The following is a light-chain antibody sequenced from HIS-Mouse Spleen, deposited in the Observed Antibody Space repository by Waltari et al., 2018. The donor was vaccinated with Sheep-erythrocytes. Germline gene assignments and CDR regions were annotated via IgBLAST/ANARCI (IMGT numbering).Light chain of an antibody. CDR2: QDS. CDR3: QAWDSSTAWV. Sequence: SYELTQPPSVSVSPGQTASITCSGDKLGDKYACWYQQKPGQSPVLVIYQDSKRPSGIQERFSSSNSGNTAPQTISGTQAMDEADYYCQAWDSSTAWVFGGGTKLTVL. J-gene: IGLJ3*02. CDR1: KLGDKY. V-gene: IGLV3-1*01.